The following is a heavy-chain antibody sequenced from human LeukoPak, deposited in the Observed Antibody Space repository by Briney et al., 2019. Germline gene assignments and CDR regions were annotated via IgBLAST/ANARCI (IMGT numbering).Heavy chain of an antibody. J-gene: IGHJ4*02. CDR1: GGSISSSSYY. CDR2: IYYSGST. V-gene: IGHV4-39*01. CDR3: ARHQTWIHLWLPY. Sequence: SETLSLTCTVSGGSISSSSYYWGWIRQPPGKGLEWIGSIYYSGSTYYNPSLKSRVTISVDTSKNQFSLKLSSVTAADTAVYYCARHQTWIHLWLPYWGQGTLVTVSS. D-gene: IGHD5-18*01.